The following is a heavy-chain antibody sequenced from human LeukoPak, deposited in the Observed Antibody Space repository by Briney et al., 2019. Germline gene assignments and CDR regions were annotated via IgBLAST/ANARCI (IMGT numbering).Heavy chain of an antibody. Sequence: SETLSLTCAVSGYSISSGYYWGWIRQPPGKGLEWIGSIYHSESTYYNPSLKSRVTISVDTSKNQFSLKLSSVTAADTAVYYCARIDAYYDFWSGYSAEYFQHWGQGTLVTVSS. CDR2: IYHSEST. CDR1: GYSISSGYY. V-gene: IGHV4-38-2*01. D-gene: IGHD3-3*01. J-gene: IGHJ1*01. CDR3: ARIDAYYDFWSGYSAEYFQH.